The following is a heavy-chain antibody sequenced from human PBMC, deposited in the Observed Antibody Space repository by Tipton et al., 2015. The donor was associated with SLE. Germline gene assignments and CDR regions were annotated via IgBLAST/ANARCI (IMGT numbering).Heavy chain of an antibody. J-gene: IGHJ4*02. CDR1: GGSISSGSYY. CDR3: ARDLAYCSSTSCFDYFDY. D-gene: IGHD2-2*01. CDR2: IYTSGST. Sequence: LRLSCTVSGGSISSGSYYWSWIRQPAGKGLEWIGRIYTSGSTNYNPSLKSRVTISVDPSKNRFSLKLSSVTAADTAVYYCARDLAYCSSTSCFDYFDYWGQGTLVTVSS. V-gene: IGHV4-61*02.